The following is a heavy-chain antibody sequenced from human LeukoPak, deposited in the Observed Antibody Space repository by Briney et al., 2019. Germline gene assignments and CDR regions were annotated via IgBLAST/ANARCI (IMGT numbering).Heavy chain of an antibody. CDR3: ARDRLGGDLTGESLY. J-gene: IGHJ4*02. D-gene: IGHD4-17*01. CDR1: GYPFDNFV. V-gene: IGHV1-18*01. Sequence: AAVKVSCKASGYPFDNFVLTWVRQAPGQGLEWMGWISTYNGNTHYAQKLRDRLTMTTDTSTTTAYLELRSIKSDDTAVYYCARDRLGGDLTGESLYWGQGTLVTVSS. CDR2: ISTYNGNT.